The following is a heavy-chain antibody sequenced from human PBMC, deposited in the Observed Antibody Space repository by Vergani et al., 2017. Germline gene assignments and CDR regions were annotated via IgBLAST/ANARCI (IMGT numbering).Heavy chain of an antibody. V-gene: IGHV3-30*04. D-gene: IGHD3-3*01. CDR1: GFTFSSYA. CDR2: ISYDGSNK. CDR3: ARGGPHDFWSGYYMSPDY. Sequence: QVQLVESGGGVVQPGRSLRLSCAASGFTFSSYAMHWVREAPSKGGEWVAVISYDGSNKYYADSVKGRFTIYRDNSKNTLYLQMNSLRAEDTAVYYCARGGPHDFWSGYYMSPDYWGQGTLVTVSS. J-gene: IGHJ4*02.